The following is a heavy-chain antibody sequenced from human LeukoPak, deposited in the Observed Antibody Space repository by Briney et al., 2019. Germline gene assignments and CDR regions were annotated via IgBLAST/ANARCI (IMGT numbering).Heavy chain of an antibody. J-gene: IGHJ4*02. Sequence: NPSETLSLTCTVSGGSIGSYYWSWIRQPAGKGLEWIGRIYTSGSTNYNPSLKSRVTISVDTSKNQFSLKLSSVTAADTAVYYCARARGELLWFGELFDYWGQGTLVTVSS. CDR1: GGSIGSYY. CDR3: ARARGELLWFGELFDY. CDR2: IYTSGST. V-gene: IGHV4-4*07. D-gene: IGHD3-10*01.